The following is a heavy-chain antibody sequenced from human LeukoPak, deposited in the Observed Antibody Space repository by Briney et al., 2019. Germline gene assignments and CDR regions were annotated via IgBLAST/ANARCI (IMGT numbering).Heavy chain of an antibody. Sequence: TGGSLRLSCAPSGFTFCIYAMSWGPQAPGKGLGWVSDISGSGGSTYYAASVKGRFTISRDNSKNTLYLQMSSLSADDTAVYYWAKDAYCSGGSCYPNFDYWGQGTLVTVSS. CDR1: GFTFCIYA. CDR3: AKDAYCSGGSCYPNFDY. D-gene: IGHD2-15*01. V-gene: IGHV3-23*01. J-gene: IGHJ4*02. CDR2: ISGSGGST.